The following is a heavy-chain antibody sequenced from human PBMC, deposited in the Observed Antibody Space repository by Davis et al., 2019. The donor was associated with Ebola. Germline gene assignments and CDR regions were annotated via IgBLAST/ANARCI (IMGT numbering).Heavy chain of an antibody. J-gene: IGHJ4*02. D-gene: IGHD6-19*01. CDR3: AKASRQWQQFDY. CDR2: ISGSGGST. CDR1: GFTFSSYA. Sequence: GGSLRLSYAASGFTFSSYAMSWVRQAPGKGLEWVSAISGSGGSTYYADSVKGRFTISRDNSKNTLYLQMNSLRAEDTAVYYCAKASRQWQQFDYWGQGTLVTVSS. V-gene: IGHV3-23*01.